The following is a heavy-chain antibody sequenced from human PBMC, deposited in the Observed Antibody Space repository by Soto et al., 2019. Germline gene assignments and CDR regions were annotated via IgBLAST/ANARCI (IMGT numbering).Heavy chain of an antibody. CDR3: VRATGAERH. CDR1: GFIVSRSH. D-gene: IGHD7-27*01. V-gene: IGHV3-53*01. CDR2: IYNHGQI. J-gene: IGHJ4*02. Sequence: EVQLVESGGGLTQPGGSLRLSCVVSGFIVSRSHMMWVRQAPGKGLEGVSVIYNHGQINYVDPVKGRFTIARDNSKNTIYLQMNSLKVEDTAVYYCVRATGAERHWGQGALVTVSS.